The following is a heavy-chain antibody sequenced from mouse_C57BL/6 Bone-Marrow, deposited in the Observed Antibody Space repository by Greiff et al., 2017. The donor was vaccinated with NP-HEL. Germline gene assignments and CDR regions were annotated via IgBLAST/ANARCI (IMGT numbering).Heavy chain of an antibody. CDR2: FHPYNDDT. CDR1: GYTFTTYP. D-gene: IGHD2-5*01. CDR3: AIYYSNYRGFAY. J-gene: IGHJ3*01. Sequence: VQLQQSGAELVKPGASVKMSCKASGYTFTTYPIEWMKQNHGKSLEWIGNFHPYNDDTKYNEKFKGKATLTVEKSSSKVYLELSRLTSDDSAVYYCAIYYSNYRGFAYWGQGTLVTVSA. V-gene: IGHV1-47*01.